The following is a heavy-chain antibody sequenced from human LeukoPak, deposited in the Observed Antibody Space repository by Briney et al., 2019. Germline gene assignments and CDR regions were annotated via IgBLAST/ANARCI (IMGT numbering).Heavy chain of an antibody. Sequence: QSGGSLRLSCAASGFTFSSYEMNWVRQAPGKGLEWVALIWYDGSNKNYAESVKGRFTISRDNSKNTLYLQMSSLRAEDTAVYYCARDINPGYPTLGGAFDIRGQGTMVTVSS. CDR2: IWYDGSNK. D-gene: IGHD6-25*01. J-gene: IGHJ3*02. V-gene: IGHV3-33*08. CDR3: ARDINPGYPTLGGAFDI. CDR1: GFTFSSYE.